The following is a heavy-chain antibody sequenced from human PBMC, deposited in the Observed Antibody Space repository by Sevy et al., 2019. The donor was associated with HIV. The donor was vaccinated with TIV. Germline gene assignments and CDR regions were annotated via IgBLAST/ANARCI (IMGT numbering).Heavy chain of an antibody. CDR2: ISAYNGNT. Sequence: ASVKVSCKASGYTFTSYGISWVRQAPGQGLEWMGWISAYNGNTNYAQKLQGRVTMTTDTSTSTAYMELRSLRSDDTAVYYCAREHYGSGSSGYYYYMDVWGKGTTVIVSS. CDR1: GYTFTSYG. V-gene: IGHV1-18*04. D-gene: IGHD3-10*01. CDR3: AREHYGSGSSGYYYYMDV. J-gene: IGHJ6*03.